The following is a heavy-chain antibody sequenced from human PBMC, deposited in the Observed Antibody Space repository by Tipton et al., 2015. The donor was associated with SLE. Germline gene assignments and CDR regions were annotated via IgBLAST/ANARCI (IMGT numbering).Heavy chain of an antibody. CDR1: GGSFSDYY. J-gene: IGHJ4*02. CDR2: INHSGST. Sequence: TLSLTCAVYGGSFSDYYWNWIRQPPGKGLEWIGEINHSGSTNYNPSLKSRVTISLDTSKNHFSLKLSSVTAADAAVFYCARAASPDSWGQGTLVTVSS. CDR3: ARAASPDS. D-gene: IGHD6-25*01. V-gene: IGHV4-34*01.